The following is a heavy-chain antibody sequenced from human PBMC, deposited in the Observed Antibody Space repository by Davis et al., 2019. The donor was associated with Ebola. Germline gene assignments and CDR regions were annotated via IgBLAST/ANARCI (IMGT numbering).Heavy chain of an antibody. CDR2: ISGSGDST. Sequence: GESLKISCAASGFTFSSYAMSWVRQAPGKGLEWVSSISGSGDSTYYADSVKGRFTISRDNSKNTLYLQMNSLRAEDTAVYYCAKDTYMGIVELGAFDIWGQGTMVTVSS. J-gene: IGHJ3*02. CDR3: AKDTYMGIVELGAFDI. CDR1: GFTFSSYA. D-gene: IGHD1-1*01. V-gene: IGHV3-23*01.